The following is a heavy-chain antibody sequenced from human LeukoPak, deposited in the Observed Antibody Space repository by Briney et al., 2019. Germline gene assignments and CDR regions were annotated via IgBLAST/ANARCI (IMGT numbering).Heavy chain of an antibody. CDR2: IIPIFGIA. CDR1: GGTFSSYA. Sequence: GASVKVSCKASGGTFSSYAISWVRQAPGQGLEWMGRIIPIFGIANYAQEFQGRVTITADKSTSTAYMELSSLRSEDTAVYYCASSWEMATMIDYWGQGTLVTVSS. D-gene: IGHD5-12*01. V-gene: IGHV1-69*04. CDR3: ASSWEMATMIDY. J-gene: IGHJ4*02.